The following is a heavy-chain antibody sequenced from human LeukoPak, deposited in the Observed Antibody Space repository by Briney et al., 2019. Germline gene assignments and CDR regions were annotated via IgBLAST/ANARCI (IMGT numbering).Heavy chain of an antibody. CDR1: GYTFTSYG. CDR3: ARGVGATVSYWFDP. J-gene: IGHJ5*02. D-gene: IGHD1-26*01. V-gene: IGHV1-2*02. CDR2: INPNNGGT. Sequence: ASVKVSCKASGYTFTSYGISWVRQAPGQGLEYMGWINPNNGGTNYAQKFQGRVTMTRDTSISAAYMELSRLRSDDTAVYYCARGVGATVSYWFDPWGQGTLVTVSS.